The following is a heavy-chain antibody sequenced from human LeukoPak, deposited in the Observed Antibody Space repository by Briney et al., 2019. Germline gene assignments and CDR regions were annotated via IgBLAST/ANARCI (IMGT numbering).Heavy chain of an antibody. D-gene: IGHD6-19*01. Sequence: RGESPKISCKGSGYSFTNYWIGWVRQMPGKGLEWMGIIYPGDSDTRYSPSFQGQVTISADKSTSSAYLQWSGLKASDTAMYYCARQGTTGWFAGYWGQGTLITVSS. V-gene: IGHV5-51*01. J-gene: IGHJ4*02. CDR3: ARQGTTGWFAGY. CDR2: IYPGDSDT. CDR1: GYSFTNYW.